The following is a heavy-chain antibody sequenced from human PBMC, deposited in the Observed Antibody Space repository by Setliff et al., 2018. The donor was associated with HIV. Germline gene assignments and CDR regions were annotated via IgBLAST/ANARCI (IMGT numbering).Heavy chain of an antibody. V-gene: IGHV1-69*13. CDR2: VIPSFATA. CDR3: AGAAPGGGNDYFGY. CDR1: ADTLTNCL. J-gene: IGHJ4*02. Sequence: GASVKVSCKASADTLTNCLINWVRQAPGQGLEWMGGVIPSFATANYAQKFQGRITITADHVEVNSLTSEDTAVYYCAGAAPGGGNDYFGYWGQGALVTVSS. D-gene: IGHD3-16*01.